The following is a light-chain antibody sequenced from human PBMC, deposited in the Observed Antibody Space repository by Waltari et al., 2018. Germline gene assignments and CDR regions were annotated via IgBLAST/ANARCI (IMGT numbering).Light chain of an antibody. V-gene: IGKV3-11*01. Sequence: EIVLTQSPATLSLSPGERATLSCRASQSASKYVAWYQQRPGQSPRLLIYDASNRATGVPDRCDAFGYGTEFTLTISSLGPEDFAVYYCQQRNDWPLTVGGGTRVRSN. CDR1: QSASKY. J-gene: IGKJ4*01. CDR2: DAS. CDR3: QQRNDWPLT.